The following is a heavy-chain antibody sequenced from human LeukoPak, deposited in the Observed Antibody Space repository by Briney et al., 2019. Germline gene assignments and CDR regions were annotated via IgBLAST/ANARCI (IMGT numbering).Heavy chain of an antibody. V-gene: IGHV6-1*01. Sequence: SQTLSLTCAISGDSVSSNNAAWNWIRQSPSRGLEWLGRTYYRSRWFSAYAPSVRSRITIKPDTSKSQFTLQLNSVTPEDTAVYYCVRAGGYLENWGQGTLVTVSS. CDR3: VRAGGYLEN. J-gene: IGHJ4*02. D-gene: IGHD6-13*01. CDR2: TYYRSRWFS. CDR1: GDSVSSNNAA.